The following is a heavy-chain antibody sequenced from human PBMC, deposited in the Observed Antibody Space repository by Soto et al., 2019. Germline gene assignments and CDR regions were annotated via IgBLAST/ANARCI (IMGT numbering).Heavy chain of an antibody. V-gene: IGHV1-69*01. J-gene: IGHJ6*02. CDR1: GGTFNTFA. D-gene: IGHD1-26*01. CDR2: VIPLFNTP. Sequence: QVQLVQSGAEVKKPGSSAKVSCKASGGTFNTFAFTWVRQAPGQGFEWLGGVIPLFNTPDYAQKFQGRVTITGDESTSTVYLELSGLSSDDTAVYFCGLASKWELLGYFYGMDVWGQGTTVIVSS. CDR3: GLASKWELLGYFYGMDV.